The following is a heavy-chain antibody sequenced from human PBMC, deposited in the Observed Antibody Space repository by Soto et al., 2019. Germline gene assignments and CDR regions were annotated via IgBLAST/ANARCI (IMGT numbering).Heavy chain of an antibody. Sequence: VQLLESGGGLVQPGGSLRLSCAASGFTFSSYAMGWVRQAPGKGLQWISVISSSGGSTYYADSVKGRFTIARDNSKDTLFLDMNSLRAEDSAVYYCARRDYVDIWGSYDYWGQGTLVTVSS. CDR3: ARRDYVDIWGSYDY. CDR1: GFTFSSYA. CDR2: ISSSGGST. V-gene: IGHV3-23*01. J-gene: IGHJ4*02. D-gene: IGHD3-16*01.